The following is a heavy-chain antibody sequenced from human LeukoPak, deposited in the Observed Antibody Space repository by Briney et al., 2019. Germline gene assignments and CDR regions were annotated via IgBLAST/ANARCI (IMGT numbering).Heavy chain of an antibody. CDR2: IWYDGSNK. CDR3: ARDKYGDDTGWFDP. J-gene: IGHJ5*02. Sequence: GGSLRLSCAASGFAFSSYGMHWVRQAPGKGLEWVAVIWYDGSNKYYADSVKGRFTISRDNSKNTLYLQMNSLRAEDTAVYYCARDKYGDDTGWFDPWGQGTLVTVSS. D-gene: IGHD4-17*01. CDR1: GFAFSSYG. V-gene: IGHV3-33*01.